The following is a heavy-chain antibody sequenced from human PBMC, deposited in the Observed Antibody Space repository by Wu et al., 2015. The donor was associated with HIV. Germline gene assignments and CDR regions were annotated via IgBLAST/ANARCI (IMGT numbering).Heavy chain of an antibody. D-gene: IGHD3-10*01. CDR1: GDTFNSYG. CDR3: ARAHYYGSGRPTGLYYAMDE. J-gene: IGHJ6*02. Sequence: QVQLVQSGAEVKKPGSSVKVSCMPSGDTFNSYGFNWVRQAAGQGLEWMGWMNPNSGNTGYAEKFQYRIIMTRDTSTSTAYMELSFLNSEDTAVYYCARAHYYGSGRPTGLYYAMDEWGQGTTVTVSS. V-gene: IGHV1-8*01. CDR2: MNPNSGNT.